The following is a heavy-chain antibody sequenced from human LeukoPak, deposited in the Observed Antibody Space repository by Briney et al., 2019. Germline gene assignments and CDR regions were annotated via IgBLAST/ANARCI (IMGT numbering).Heavy chain of an antibody. Sequence: GRSLRLSCAASGFTVSSNYMSWVRQAPGKGLEWVSVIYSGGSTYYADSVKGRFTISRDNSKNTLYLQMNSLRAEDTAVYYCARVDCSSTSCPYYYGMDVWGKGTTVTVSS. CDR1: GFTVSSNY. D-gene: IGHD2-2*01. CDR3: ARVDCSSTSCPYYYGMDV. CDR2: IYSGGST. J-gene: IGHJ6*04. V-gene: IGHV3-53*01.